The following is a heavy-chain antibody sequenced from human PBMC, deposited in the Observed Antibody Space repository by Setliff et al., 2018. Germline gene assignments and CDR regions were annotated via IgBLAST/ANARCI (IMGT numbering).Heavy chain of an antibody. CDR3: AREGVGFRFYYAYMDV. D-gene: IGHD3-10*01. Sequence: GGSLRLSCAASGFTVSSNYMSWVRQAPGKGLEWVSVIYSGGSTYYAGSVKGRFTISRDNSKNTLYLQMNSLRAEDTAVYYCAREGVGFRFYYAYMDVWGKGTTVTVSS. J-gene: IGHJ6*03. V-gene: IGHV3-66*01. CDR1: GFTVSSNY. CDR2: IYSGGST.